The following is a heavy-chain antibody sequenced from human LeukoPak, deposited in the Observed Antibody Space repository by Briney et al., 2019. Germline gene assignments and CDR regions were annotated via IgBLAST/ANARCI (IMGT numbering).Heavy chain of an antibody. CDR2: IYTGGST. CDR3: ARVNAMAVGSRYFDL. CDR1: GGSISSYY. J-gene: IGHJ2*01. V-gene: IGHV4-4*07. D-gene: IGHD5-24*01. Sequence: SETLSLTCTVSGGSISSYYWSWIRQPAGKGLEWIGRIYTGGSTNYNPSLKSRVSMLIDMSTNQLSLRLSSVTAADTAVYYCARVNAMAVGSRYFDLWGRGALVTVSS.